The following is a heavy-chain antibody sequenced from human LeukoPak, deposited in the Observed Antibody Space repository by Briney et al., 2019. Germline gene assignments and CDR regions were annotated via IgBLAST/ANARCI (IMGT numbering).Heavy chain of an antibody. CDR2: IIPIFGTA. D-gene: IGHD3-3*01. Sequence: SVKVSCKASGYTFTGYYMHWVRQAPGQGLEWMGGIIPIFGTANYAQKFQGRVTITTDESTSTAYMELSSLRSEDTAVYYCARADDFWSGYYPYYYMDVWGKGTTVTVSS. V-gene: IGHV1-69*05. CDR1: GYTFTGYY. J-gene: IGHJ6*03. CDR3: ARADDFWSGYYPYYYMDV.